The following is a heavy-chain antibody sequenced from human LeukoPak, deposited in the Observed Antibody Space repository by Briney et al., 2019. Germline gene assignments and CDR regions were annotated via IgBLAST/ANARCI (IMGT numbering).Heavy chain of an antibody. CDR3: ATQGRSAISGI. D-gene: IGHD3-3*01. CDR1: GLTFSSSE. Sequence: GGSLRLSCAASGLTFSSSEMNWVRQAPGKGLEWIPYISSRGGTIYHADSVKGRFTVSRDNAKNSLYLQMNSLRAEDTAVYYCATQGRSAISGIWGQGTMVTVSS. CDR2: ISSRGGTI. J-gene: IGHJ3*02. V-gene: IGHV3-48*03.